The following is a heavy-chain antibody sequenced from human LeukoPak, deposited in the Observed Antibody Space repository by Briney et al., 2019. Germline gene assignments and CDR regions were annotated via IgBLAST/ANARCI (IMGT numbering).Heavy chain of an antibody. Sequence: PGGSLRLSCAASGFTFSSYAMSWVRQAPGKGLEWVSAISGSGGSTYYADSVKGRFTISRDNSKNTLYLQMNSLRAEDTAVYYCAKATSVLRYFDWSDAFDIWGQGTMVTVSS. CDR2: ISGSGGST. CDR3: AKATSVLRYFDWSDAFDI. V-gene: IGHV3-23*01. CDR1: GFTFSSYA. J-gene: IGHJ3*02. D-gene: IGHD3-9*01.